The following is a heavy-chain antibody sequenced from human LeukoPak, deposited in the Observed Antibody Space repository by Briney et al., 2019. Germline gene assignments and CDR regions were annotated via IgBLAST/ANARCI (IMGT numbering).Heavy chain of an antibody. V-gene: IGHV3-21*01. CDR3: AKSSRSFQLPDAFDI. J-gene: IGHJ3*02. D-gene: IGHD2-2*01. CDR2: ISSSSSYI. Sequence: PGGSLRLSCAASGFTFSSYSMNWVRQAPGKGLEWVSSISSSSSYIYYADSVKGRFTISRDNAKNSLYLQMNSLRAEDAAVYYCAKSSRSFQLPDAFDIWGQGTMVTVSS. CDR1: GFTFSSYS.